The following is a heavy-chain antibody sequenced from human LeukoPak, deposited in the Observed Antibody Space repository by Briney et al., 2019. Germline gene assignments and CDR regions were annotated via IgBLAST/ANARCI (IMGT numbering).Heavy chain of an antibody. Sequence: GGSLRLSCAASGFSFSSYAMHWVRQAPGKGLERVAVISYDGSKKYYADSVKGRFTISRDNSKNTLYLQMNSLRAEDTAVYYCAKSSPTYGDYYFDYWGQGTLVTVSS. CDR3: AKSSPTYGDYYFDY. D-gene: IGHD4-17*01. J-gene: IGHJ4*02. CDR2: ISYDGSKK. V-gene: IGHV3-30-3*02. CDR1: GFSFSSYA.